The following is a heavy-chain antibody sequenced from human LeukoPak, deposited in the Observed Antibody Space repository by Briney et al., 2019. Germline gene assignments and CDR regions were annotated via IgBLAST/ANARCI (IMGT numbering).Heavy chain of an antibody. CDR1: GGSISSYY. CDR2: IYYSGST. J-gene: IGHJ3*02. V-gene: IGHV4-59*01. CDR3: ARSKEYYYDSVRAFDI. D-gene: IGHD3-22*01. Sequence: PSETLSLTCTVSGGSISSYYWSWIRQPPGKGLEWIGYIYYSGSTNYNPSLKSRVTISVDTSKNQFSLKLSSVTAADTAVYYCARSKEYYYDSVRAFDIWGQGTMVTVSS.